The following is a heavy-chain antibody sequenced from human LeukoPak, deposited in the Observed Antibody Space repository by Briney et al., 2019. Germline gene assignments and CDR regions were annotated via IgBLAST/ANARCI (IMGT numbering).Heavy chain of an antibody. D-gene: IGHD6-13*01. Sequence: ASVKVSCXASGYTFTSYGISWVRQAPGQGLEWMGWISAYNGNTNYAQKLQGRVTMTTDTSTSTAYMELRSLRSDDTAVYYCARDLKYSSSWDNWFDPWGQGTLVTVSS. J-gene: IGHJ5*02. CDR3: ARDLKYSSSWDNWFDP. V-gene: IGHV1-18*01. CDR1: GYTFTSYG. CDR2: ISAYNGNT.